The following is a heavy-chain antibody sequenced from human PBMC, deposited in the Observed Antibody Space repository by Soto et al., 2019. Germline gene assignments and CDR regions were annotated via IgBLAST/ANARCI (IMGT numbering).Heavy chain of an antibody. J-gene: IGHJ4*02. V-gene: IGHV1-18*04. Sequence: ASVKVSCKASGYAFTNHGISWVRQAPGQGLEWVGWVSGYNDKTKSAQKFQGRVTMTTDTSTSTAYMELRSLRSDDTAVYYCARDFYPVAYFFDYWGQGTLVTVSS. CDR3: ARDFYPVAYFFDY. CDR1: GYAFTNHG. CDR2: VSGYNDKT. D-gene: IGHD2-21*01.